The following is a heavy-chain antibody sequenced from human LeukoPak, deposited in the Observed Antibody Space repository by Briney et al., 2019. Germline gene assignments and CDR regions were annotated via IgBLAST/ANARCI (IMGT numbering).Heavy chain of an antibody. CDR1: GGSISSYS. J-gene: IGHJ3*02. V-gene: IGHV4-59*08. Sequence: SETLSLTCTVSGGSISSYSWSWIRQPPGKGLVLIGYINYSGSTNYNPSLKSRVTISVDTSKNQFSLKRSSVTAADTAVYYCARRNAFDIWGQGTMVTVSS. CDR3: ARRNAFDI. CDR2: INYSGST.